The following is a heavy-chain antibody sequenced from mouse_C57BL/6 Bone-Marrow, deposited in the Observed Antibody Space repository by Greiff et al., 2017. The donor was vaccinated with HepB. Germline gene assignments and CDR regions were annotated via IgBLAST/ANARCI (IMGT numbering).Heavy chain of an antibody. CDR1: GFSLTSYG. J-gene: IGHJ1*03. D-gene: IGHD4-1*01. CDR3: AKRGGTGTWYFDV. V-gene: IGHV2-5*01. CDR2: IWRGGST. Sequence: QVQLKESGPGLVQPSQSLSITCTVSGFSLTSYGVHWVRQSPGKGLEWLGVIWRGGSTDYNAAFMSRLSITKDNSKSQVFFKMNSLQADDTAIYYCAKRGGTGTWYFDVWGTGTTVTVSS.